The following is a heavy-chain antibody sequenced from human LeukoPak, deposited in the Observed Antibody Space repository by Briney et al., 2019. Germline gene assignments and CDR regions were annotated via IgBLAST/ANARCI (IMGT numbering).Heavy chain of an antibody. CDR1: GYTFTGYY. J-gene: IGHJ4*02. Sequence: ASVKVSCKASGYTFTGYYMHWVRQAPGQGLEWMGWINPNSGGTNYAQKFQGRVTMTRDTSISRAYMELSRLRSDDTAVYYCARGDSSGWPAHYWGQGTLVTVSS. CDR3: ARGDSSGWPAHY. CDR2: INPNSGGT. D-gene: IGHD6-19*01. V-gene: IGHV1-2*02.